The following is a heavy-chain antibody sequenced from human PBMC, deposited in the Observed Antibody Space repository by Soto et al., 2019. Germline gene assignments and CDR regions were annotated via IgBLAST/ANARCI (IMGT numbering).Heavy chain of an antibody. Sequence: SVKVSCKASGGTFSSYAISWVRQAPGQGLEWMGGIIPIFGTANYAQKLQGRVTMTTDTSTSTAYMELRSLRSDDTAVYYCAISFRIVGATRAFDYCGQGSLVTVSS. J-gene: IGHJ4*02. CDR1: GGTFSSYA. CDR3: AISFRIVGATRAFDY. D-gene: IGHD1-26*01. CDR2: IIPIFGTA. V-gene: IGHV1-69*05.